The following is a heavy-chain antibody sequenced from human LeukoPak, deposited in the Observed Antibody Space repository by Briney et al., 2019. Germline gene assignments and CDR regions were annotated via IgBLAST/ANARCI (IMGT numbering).Heavy chain of an antibody. V-gene: IGHV3-21*01. J-gene: IGHJ6*03. CDR3: ARGARGAINYYYYYYMDV. CDR2: ISSSSSYI. CDR1: GFTFSSYS. D-gene: IGHD4/OR15-4a*01. Sequence: KSGGSLRLSCAASGFTFSSYSMNWVRQAPGKGLEWVSSISSSSSYIYYADSVKGRFTISRDNAKNSLYLQMNSLRAEDTAVYYCARGARGAINYYYYYYMDVWGKGTTVTVSS.